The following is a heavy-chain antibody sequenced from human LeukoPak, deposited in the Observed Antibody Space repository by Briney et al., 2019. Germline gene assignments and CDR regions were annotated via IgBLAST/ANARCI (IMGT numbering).Heavy chain of an antibody. CDR2: IYPSGDST. CDR3: AKDVVPDSGWDLDY. CDR1: GFSFSTYS. V-gene: IGHV3-23*01. Sequence: QAGGSLRLSCAASGFSFSTYSMTWVRQGPGKGLEWVSSIYPSGDSTFCADSVKGRFTISRDNSKNTLYLQMSSLRTEDTAIYYCAKDVVPDSGWDLDYWGQGTLVTVSS. J-gene: IGHJ4*02. D-gene: IGHD6-19*01.